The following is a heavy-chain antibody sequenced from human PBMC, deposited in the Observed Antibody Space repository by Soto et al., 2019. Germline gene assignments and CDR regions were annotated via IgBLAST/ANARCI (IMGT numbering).Heavy chain of an antibody. CDR2: LSYDGSNK. V-gene: IGHV3-30*03. Sequence: QVQLVESGGGVVQSGRSLRLSCAASGFTFSTYAMHWVRQAPGKGLEWVAVLSYDGSNKYYADSVKGRFTISRDNSKNTLYLQMNSLRAEDTAVYDCARVVPAAMYYYYGMDVWGQGTTVTVSS. CDR1: GFTFSTYA. D-gene: IGHD2-2*01. J-gene: IGHJ6*02. CDR3: ARVVPAAMYYYYGMDV.